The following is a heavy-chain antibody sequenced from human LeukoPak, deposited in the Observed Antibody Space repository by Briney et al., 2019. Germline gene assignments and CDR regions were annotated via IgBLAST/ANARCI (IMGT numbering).Heavy chain of an antibody. CDR1: GFTFSNAW. V-gene: IGHV3-15*01. Sequence: GGSLRLSCAASGFTFSNAWMSWVRQAPGKGLEWVGRIKSKTDGGTTDYAAPVKGRFTISRDDSKNTLYLQMNSLKTDDTGMYRCTTDRGIVEVESFDYWGQGTLVTVSS. D-gene: IGHD3-22*01. CDR3: TTDRGIVEVESFDY. J-gene: IGHJ4*02. CDR2: IKSKTDGGTT.